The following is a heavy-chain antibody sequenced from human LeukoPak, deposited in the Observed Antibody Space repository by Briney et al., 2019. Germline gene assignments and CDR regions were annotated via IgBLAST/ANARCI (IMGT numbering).Heavy chain of an antibody. Sequence: GASVKVSCKASGGTFSSYAISWVRQAPGQGLEWMGRIIPIFGTANYAQKFQGRVTITTDESTSTAYMELSSLRSEDTAVYYCARTPYYYDSSGYYYGDYFDYWGQGTLVTVSS. V-gene: IGHV1-69*05. CDR1: GGTFSSYA. J-gene: IGHJ4*02. CDR2: IIPIFGTA. D-gene: IGHD3-22*01. CDR3: ARTPYYYDSSGYYYGDYFDY.